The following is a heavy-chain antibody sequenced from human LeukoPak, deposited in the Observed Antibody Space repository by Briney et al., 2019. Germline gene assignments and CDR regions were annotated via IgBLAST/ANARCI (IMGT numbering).Heavy chain of an antibody. D-gene: IGHD3-10*01. CDR2: INPSGGST. CDR1: GYTFTSYY. V-gene: IGHV1-46*01. CDR3: ARDSCGSGNYCNWFDP. Sequence: GASVKVSCKASGYTFTSYYMHWVRQAPGQGLEWMGIINPSGGSTSYAQKFQGRVTMTRDTSTSTVYMELSSLRSEDTAVYYCARDSCGSGNYCNWFDPWGQGTLVTVSS. J-gene: IGHJ5*02.